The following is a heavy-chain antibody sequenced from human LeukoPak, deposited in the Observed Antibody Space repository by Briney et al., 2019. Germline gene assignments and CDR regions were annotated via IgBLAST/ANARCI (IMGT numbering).Heavy chain of an antibody. J-gene: IGHJ5*02. CDR3: ARHLGGSGWFTNWFDP. CDR2: IYYSGST. Sequence: SETLSLTCTVSGGSISSGSYYWGWIRQPPGKGLEWIGNIYYSGSTYYNPSLKSRVSISVDTSKNQFSLKLTSVTAADTTVYYCARHLGGSGWFTNWFDPWGQGTLVTVSS. CDR1: GGSISSGSYY. D-gene: IGHD6-19*01. V-gene: IGHV4-39*01.